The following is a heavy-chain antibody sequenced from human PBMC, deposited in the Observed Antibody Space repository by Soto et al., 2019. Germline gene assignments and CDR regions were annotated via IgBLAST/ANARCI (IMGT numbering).Heavy chain of an antibody. Sequence: QVQLVESGGGVVQPGRSLRLSCAASGFTFSSLGMHWVRQAPGKGLEWVAIISNDGSSTYYADSVKGRFTISRDNSKNTLDLQLNSLRTEDTAIYYCVKEIRDSNDYPLDYWGQGTLVTVSS. V-gene: IGHV3-30*18. J-gene: IGHJ4*02. CDR1: GFTFSSLG. D-gene: IGHD3-16*01. CDR3: VKEIRDSNDYPLDY. CDR2: ISNDGSST.